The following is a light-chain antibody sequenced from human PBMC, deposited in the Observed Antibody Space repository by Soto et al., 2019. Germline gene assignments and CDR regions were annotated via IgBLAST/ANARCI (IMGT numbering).Light chain of an antibody. CDR1: QSVISH. CDR3: QQYNNWPPWT. CDR2: GAS. J-gene: IGKJ1*01. V-gene: IGKV3-15*01. Sequence: EIVLTQSPATLSVSPGARAALSGMASQSVISHLAWYQQKPGQAPRLLIYGASARATGIPARFSGSGSGTEFTLTISSLQSEDFAVYYCQQYNNWPPWTFGQGTKVDI.